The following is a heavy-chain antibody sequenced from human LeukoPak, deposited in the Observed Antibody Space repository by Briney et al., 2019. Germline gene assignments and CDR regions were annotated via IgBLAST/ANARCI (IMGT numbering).Heavy chain of an antibody. D-gene: IGHD2-15*01. V-gene: IGHV3-7*01. CDR3: GLWGIEAAIQH. J-gene: IGHJ1*01. Sequence: GGSLRLSCATSGFTFSTYWMTWVRQAPGKGLEWVANVDPDGSGTFYLDSVKGRFTVSGDNVQNSLYLQMNSLRAEDTAVYFCGLWGIEAAIQHWGQGILVTVSS. CDR2: VDPDGSGT. CDR1: GFTFSTYW.